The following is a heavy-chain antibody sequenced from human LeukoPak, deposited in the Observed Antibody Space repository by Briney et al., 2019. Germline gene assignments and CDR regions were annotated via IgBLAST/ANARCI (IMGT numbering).Heavy chain of an antibody. CDR1: GGSISSSSYY. Sequence: PSETLSLTCTVSGGSISSSSYYWGWIRQPPGKGLEWIGSIYYSGSTYYNPSLKSRVTISVDTSKNQFSLKLSSVTAADTAVYYCARPSTGGRGWFGEYYMDVWGKGTTVTISS. V-gene: IGHV4-39*01. J-gene: IGHJ6*03. D-gene: IGHD3-10*01. CDR2: IYYSGST. CDR3: ARPSTGGRGWFGEYYMDV.